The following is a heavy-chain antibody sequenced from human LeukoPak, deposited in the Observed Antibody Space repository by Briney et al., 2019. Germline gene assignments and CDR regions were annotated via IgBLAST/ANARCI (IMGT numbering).Heavy chain of an antibody. J-gene: IGHJ4*02. D-gene: IGHD2-15*01. CDR3: AKVSRYCSGGSCYYHPFDY. Sequence: GGSLRLSCVGPGFTFSSYAMSWVRQAPGKGLEWVSVISGSGGSTYYAESVKGRFTISRDNSKNTLYLQMNSLRAEDTAVYYCAKVSRYCSGGSCYYHPFDYWGQGTLVTVSS. CDR1: GFTFSSYA. V-gene: IGHV3-23*01. CDR2: ISGSGGST.